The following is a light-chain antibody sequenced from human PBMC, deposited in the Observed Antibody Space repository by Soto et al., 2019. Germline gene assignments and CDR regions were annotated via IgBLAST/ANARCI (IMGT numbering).Light chain of an antibody. V-gene: IGLV1-44*01. J-gene: IGLJ1*01. CDR3: AAWDHSLTGPFV. CDR1: NSNIGSNT. Sequence: SVRKQPASGSGTPGQGVSISCSRSNSNIGSNTVNWYQQLPGTAPKLLIYSDDQRPSGVPDRFSGSKSGTSASLAISGLQSEDEADYYCAAWDHSLTGPFVFGTGPKVTVL. CDR2: SDD.